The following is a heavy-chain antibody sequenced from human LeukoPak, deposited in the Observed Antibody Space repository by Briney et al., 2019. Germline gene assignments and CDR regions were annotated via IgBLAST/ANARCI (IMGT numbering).Heavy chain of an antibody. D-gene: IGHD3-3*01. Sequence: ASMTVSCKASGYTFTDYGISWVRQAPGQGLEWMGWISAYNGNTNYAQKFQGRVTVTTDTSTSTAYMELRSLRSEDTAVYYCASGGVVIQPSFDYWGQGTLVTVSS. J-gene: IGHJ4*02. CDR1: GYTFTDYG. V-gene: IGHV1-18*01. CDR3: ASGGVVIQPSFDY. CDR2: ISAYNGNT.